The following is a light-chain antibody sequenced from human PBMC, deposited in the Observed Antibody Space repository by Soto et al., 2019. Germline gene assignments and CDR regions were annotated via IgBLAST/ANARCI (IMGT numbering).Light chain of an antibody. Sequence: DIQMTQSPSSLSASVGDRVTITCRASQSISGWLAWYQQKPGKAPKLLIYEASTLESGVPSRFSGSGYGTEFSLTVNSLLPDDFATYYCQQYNIYPYTFGQGTKLEIK. J-gene: IGKJ2*01. CDR2: EAS. CDR1: QSISGW. CDR3: QQYNIYPYT. V-gene: IGKV1-5*03.